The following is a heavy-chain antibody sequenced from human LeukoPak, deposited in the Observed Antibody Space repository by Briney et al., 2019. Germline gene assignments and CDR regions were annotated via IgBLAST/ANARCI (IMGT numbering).Heavy chain of an antibody. D-gene: IGHD3-22*01. Sequence: PGGSLRLSCAASGFTFSSDWMHWVRQDPGKGLVWVSRISSDESSTSYADSVKGRFTTSRDNAKNTLYLQMNSLRAEDTALYYCARGGHHYHSSGYYGGTNFDYWGQGTLVTVSS. CDR2: ISSDESST. CDR3: ARGGHHYHSSGYYGGTNFDY. CDR1: GFTFSSDW. V-gene: IGHV3-74*01. J-gene: IGHJ4*02.